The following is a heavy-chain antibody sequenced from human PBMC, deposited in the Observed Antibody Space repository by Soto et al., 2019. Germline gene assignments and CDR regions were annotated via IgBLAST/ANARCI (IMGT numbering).Heavy chain of an antibody. CDR2: IYYSGST. CDR1: GGSISSGDYY. D-gene: IGHD3-3*01. V-gene: IGHV4-30-4*01. J-gene: IGHJ6*02. CDR3: ARGEWLVYYYYGMDV. Sequence: PSETLSLTCTVSGGSISSGDYYWSWIRQPPGKGLEWIGYIYYSGSTYYNPSLKSRVTISVDTSKNQFSLKLSSVTAADTAVYYCARGEWLVYYYYGMDVWGQGTTVTVSS.